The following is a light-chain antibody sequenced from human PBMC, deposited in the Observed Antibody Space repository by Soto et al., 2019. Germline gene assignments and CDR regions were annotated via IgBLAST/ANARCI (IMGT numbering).Light chain of an antibody. Sequence: EIVMTQSPATLSVSPGERATLSCRASQSVSSNLAWYQQKPGQAPRLLIYGASTRATGIPARFSGSGSGTEFTLTISSLQSEYFAVYYCQQYNNWPTTFGQGTKVEIK. CDR2: GAS. CDR3: QQYNNWPTT. V-gene: IGKV3-15*01. J-gene: IGKJ1*01. CDR1: QSVSSN.